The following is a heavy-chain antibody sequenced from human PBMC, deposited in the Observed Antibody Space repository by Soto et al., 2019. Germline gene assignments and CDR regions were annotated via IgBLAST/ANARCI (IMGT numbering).Heavy chain of an antibody. V-gene: IGHV1-69*13. CDR1: GGTFSSYA. D-gene: IGHD3-10*01. J-gene: IGHJ6*02. Sequence: SVKVSCKASGGTFSSYAISWVRQAPGQGLEWMGGIIPIFGTANYAQRFQGRVTITADESTSTAYMELSSLRSEDTAVYYCARGSLWFGEQTGARKKDYYYYYGMDVWGQGTTVTVSS. CDR3: ARGSLWFGEQTGARKKDYYYYYGMDV. CDR2: IIPIFGTA.